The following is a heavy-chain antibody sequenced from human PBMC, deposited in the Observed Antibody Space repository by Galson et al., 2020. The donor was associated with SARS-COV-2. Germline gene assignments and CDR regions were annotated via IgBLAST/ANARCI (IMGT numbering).Heavy chain of an antibody. CDR1: GDSVSSNSAA. D-gene: IGHD6-13*01. Sequence: SETLSLTCAISGDSVSSNSAAWNWIRQSPSRGLEWLGRTYYRSQWSTDYAESVKSRITINPDTSKNQFSLQLNSVTPEDTAIYYCAGRVAGAGSLHIWGQGTMVIVSS. CDR2: TYYRSQWST. CDR3: AGRVAGAGSLHI. J-gene: IGHJ3*02. V-gene: IGHV6-1*01.